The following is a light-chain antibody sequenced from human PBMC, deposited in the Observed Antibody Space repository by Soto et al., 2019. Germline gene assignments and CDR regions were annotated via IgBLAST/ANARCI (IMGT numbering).Light chain of an antibody. CDR3: QQYDKLPPIT. CDR1: QDISNY. Sequence: DIQTTQSPSSLSASVGDRVTITCQASQDISNYLNWYQQKPGKAPKLLIYDASNLETGVPSRFSGSGSGTDFTFTISSLQPEDIATYYCQQYDKLPPITFGQGTRLEIK. J-gene: IGKJ5*01. V-gene: IGKV1-33*01. CDR2: DAS.